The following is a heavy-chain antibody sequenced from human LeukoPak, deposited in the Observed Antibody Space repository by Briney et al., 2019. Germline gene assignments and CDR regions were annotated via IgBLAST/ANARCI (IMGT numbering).Heavy chain of an antibody. D-gene: IGHD1-26*01. CDR3: AKGGGRGGSYSIVSDS. J-gene: IGHJ5*01. Sequence: PTGGSLRLSCAVSGFTFSAYAMSWVRQAPGKGLEWVSAISGSGGSTYYADSVKGRFTISRDNSKNTLYLQMNSLRAEDTAVYYCAKGGGRGGSYSIVSDSWGQGTLVTVSS. CDR1: GFTFSAYA. CDR2: ISGSGGST. V-gene: IGHV3-23*01.